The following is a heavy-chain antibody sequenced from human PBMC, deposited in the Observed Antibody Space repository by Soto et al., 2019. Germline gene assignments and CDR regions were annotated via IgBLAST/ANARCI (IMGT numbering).Heavy chain of an antibody. J-gene: IGHJ4*02. CDR2: IYYSGST. V-gene: IGHV4-31*03. D-gene: IGHD4-4*01. Sequence: QVQLQESGPGLVKPSQTLSLTCTVSGGSISSGGYYWSWIRQHPGKGLEWIGYIYYSGSTHYNPSLTRRVTISVDTSKNQFSLKLISVTAADTAVYYCAREVTTVTTRRFDYWGQGTLVTVSS. CDR3: AREVTTVTTRRFDY. CDR1: GGSISSGGYY.